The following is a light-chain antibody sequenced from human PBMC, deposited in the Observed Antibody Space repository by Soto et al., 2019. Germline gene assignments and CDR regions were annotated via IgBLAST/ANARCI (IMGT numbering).Light chain of an antibody. V-gene: IGLV2-14*01. CDR1: SSDIGSYNY. Sequence: QSALTQPASVSGSPGQSITIPCTGTSSDIGSYNYVSWYQQHPGKAPKLMIYDVSNRPSGISNRFSGSKSGNTASLTISGRQAKDEADYYCNSYTSSRTLVFGTGTKVTVL. J-gene: IGLJ1*01. CDR2: DVS. CDR3: NSYTSSRTLV.